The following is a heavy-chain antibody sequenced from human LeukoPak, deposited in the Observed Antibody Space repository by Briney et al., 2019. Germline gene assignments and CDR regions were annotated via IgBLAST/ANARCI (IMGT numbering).Heavy chain of an antibody. CDR3: ARKPNYYGSGSYTWFDP. V-gene: IGHV1-69*13. J-gene: IGHJ5*02. CDR1: GGTFSSYA. Sequence: ASVKVSCKTSGGTFSSYAISWVRQAPGQGLEWMGGIIPISGTTNNAQKFQGRVTITADESTSTAYMELSSLRSEDTAVYYCARKPNYYGSGSYTWFDPWGRGTLVTVSS. CDR2: IIPISGTT. D-gene: IGHD3-10*01.